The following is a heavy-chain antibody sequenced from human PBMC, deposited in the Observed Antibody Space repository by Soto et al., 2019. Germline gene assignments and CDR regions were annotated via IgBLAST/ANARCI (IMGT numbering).Heavy chain of an antibody. D-gene: IGHD5-18*01. CDR1: GGTFSSYA. Sequence: QVQLVQSGAEVKKPGSSVKVSCKASGGTFSSYAISWVRQAPGQGLEWMGGIIPIFGTANYAQKFQGRVTFTADESTSTAYMELSSLRSEDTAVYYSARSEGGDTAMVPYYFDYWGQGTLVTVSS. CDR2: IIPIFGTA. V-gene: IGHV1-69*01. J-gene: IGHJ4*02. CDR3: ARSEGGDTAMVPYYFDY.